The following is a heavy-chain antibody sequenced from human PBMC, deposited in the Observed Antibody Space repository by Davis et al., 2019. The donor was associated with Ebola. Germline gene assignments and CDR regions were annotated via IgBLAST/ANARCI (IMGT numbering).Heavy chain of an antibody. J-gene: IGHJ6*02. D-gene: IGHD3-10*01. CDR1: GFTFSSYW. V-gene: IGHV3-7*01. CDR3: ARGGLLLWFGEPLTR. CDR2: IKQDGSEK. Sequence: GESLKISCAASGFTFSSYWMSWVRQAPGKGLEWVANIKQDGSEKYYVDSVKGRFTISRDNAKNTLYLQMNSLRAEDTAVYYCARGGLLLWFGEPLTRRGQGTTVTVSS.